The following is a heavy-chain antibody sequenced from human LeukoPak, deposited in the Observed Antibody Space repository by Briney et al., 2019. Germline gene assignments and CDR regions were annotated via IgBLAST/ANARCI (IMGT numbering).Heavy chain of an antibody. J-gene: IGHJ4*02. CDR3: LRDLNWSLDQ. CDR2: IKQDGSER. CDR1: GFTFSTYW. Sequence: GGSLRLSCAGSGFTFSTYWMHWVRQAPGKGLEWVANIKQDGSERYYVDSVKGRFTISRDNAQNSLYLQMRSLRAEDTAVYYCLRDLNWSLDQWGQGTLVTVSS. V-gene: IGHV3-7*01. D-gene: IGHD1-20*01.